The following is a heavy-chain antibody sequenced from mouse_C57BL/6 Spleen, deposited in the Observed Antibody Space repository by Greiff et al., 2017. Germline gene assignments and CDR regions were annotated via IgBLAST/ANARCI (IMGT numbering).Heavy chain of an antibody. CDR2: IWSGGST. J-gene: IGHJ4*01. D-gene: IGHD2-2*01. CDR3: ARNGGLRRYAMDY. V-gene: IGHV2-2*01. Sequence: VQLQQSGPGLVQPSQSLSISCTVSGFSLTSYGVHWVRQSPGKGLEWLGVIWSGGSTDYNAAFISRLSIIKDNSKSQVFFKMNSLQADDTAIDYCARNGGLRRYAMDYWGQGTSVTVSS. CDR1: GFSLTSYG.